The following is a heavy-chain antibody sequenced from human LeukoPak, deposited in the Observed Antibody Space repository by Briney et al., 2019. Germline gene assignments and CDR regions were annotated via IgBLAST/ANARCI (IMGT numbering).Heavy chain of an antibody. D-gene: IGHD7-27*01. CDR3: ARGNAVPGDSGAFDI. CDR2: INHSGST. V-gene: IGHV4-34*09. Sequence: SETLSLTCAVYGGSFSGYYWSWIRQPPGKGLEWIGEINHSGSTNYNPSLKSRVTISVDTSKNQFSLKLSSVTAADTAVYYCARGNAVPGDSGAFDIWGQGTMVTVSS. CDR1: GGSFSGYY. J-gene: IGHJ3*02.